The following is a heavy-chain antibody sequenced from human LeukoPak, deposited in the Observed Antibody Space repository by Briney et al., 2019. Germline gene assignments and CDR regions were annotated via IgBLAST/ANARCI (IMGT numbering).Heavy chain of an antibody. CDR3: ARGTSFGRRPFDY. V-gene: IGHV3-48*04. CDR2: ISITSGTI. Sequence: GESLRLSCAAAGFILSDYKMGWLRQEPGKGLEWVSFISITSGTIHYADSVKGRFTISRDNASNSLYLQMNSLRLEATAVYYCARGTSFGRRPFDYWGQGTLVTVSS. D-gene: IGHD3-3*01. CDR1: GFILSDYK. J-gene: IGHJ4*02.